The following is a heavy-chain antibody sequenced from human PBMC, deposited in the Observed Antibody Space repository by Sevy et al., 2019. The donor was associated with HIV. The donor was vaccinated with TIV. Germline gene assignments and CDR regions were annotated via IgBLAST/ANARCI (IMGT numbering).Heavy chain of an antibody. CDR3: ARPYCSGRFFYGMDF. D-gene: IGHD3-10*01. V-gene: IGHV3-33*01. J-gene: IGHJ6*02. CDR2: IRYDGSNK. CDR1: GFTFSSYG. Sequence: GGSLRLSCAASGFTFSSYGMNWVRQAPGKGLEWVAVIRYDGSNKYYADSVKGRFTISRDNSKNTLYLQMNSLRAEDTAVYYCARPYCSGRFFYGMDFWGQGTTVTVSS.